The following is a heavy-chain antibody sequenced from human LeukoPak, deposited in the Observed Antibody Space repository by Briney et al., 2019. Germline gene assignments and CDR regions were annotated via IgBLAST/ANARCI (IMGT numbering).Heavy chain of an antibody. CDR2: IIPIFGTA. CDR1: GCTFSSYA. J-gene: IGHJ4*02. D-gene: IGHD3-16*01. CDR3: EAQMRRLLGGRDY. Sequence: SVTVSCQASGCTFSSYAISWVRQAPGQGLEWVGGIIPIFGTANYAQKFQGRVTITTEESTSTAYMELSSLRCEDTAVYYCEAQMRRLLGGRDYWGQGTLFTVPS. V-gene: IGHV1-69*05.